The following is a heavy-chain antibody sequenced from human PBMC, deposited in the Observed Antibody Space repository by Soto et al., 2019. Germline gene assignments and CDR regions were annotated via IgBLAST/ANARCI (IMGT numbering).Heavy chain of an antibody. CDR3: ATGDQLSAEVTGISFSF. Sequence: ASVNVSCKSSGYTLSGLDLHWVRQAPGKRLECLAWFDPAKADTLYAQNFQGRVTVTEDPSTDTAYMQLSSLRYEDTATYYCATGDQLSAEVTGISFSFWGQGTLVTVSS. J-gene: IGHJ4*02. D-gene: IGHD2-21*02. V-gene: IGHV1-24*01. CDR2: FDPAKADT. CDR1: GYTLSGLD.